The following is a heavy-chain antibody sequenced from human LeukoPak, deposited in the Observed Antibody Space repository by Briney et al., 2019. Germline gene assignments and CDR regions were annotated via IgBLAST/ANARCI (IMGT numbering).Heavy chain of an antibody. V-gene: IGHV1-2*02. D-gene: IGHD6-19*01. CDR2: INPNSGGT. CDR3: ARGVAGGDQFDDYYYYYYMDV. Sequence: ASVKVSCKASGYTFTGYYMHWVRQAPGQGLEWMGWINPNSGGTNYAQKFQGRVTMTRDTSISTAYMELSRLRSDDTAVYYCARGVAGGDQFDDYYYYYYMDVWGKGTTVTISS. J-gene: IGHJ6*03. CDR1: GYTFTGYY.